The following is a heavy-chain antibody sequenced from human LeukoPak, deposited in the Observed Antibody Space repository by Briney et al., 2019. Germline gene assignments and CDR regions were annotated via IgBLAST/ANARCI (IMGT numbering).Heavy chain of an antibody. CDR3: ASAGRSSSSYWFDP. J-gene: IGHJ5*02. CDR2: INRSGST. V-gene: IGHV4-34*01. CDR1: GGSFSGYY. D-gene: IGHD6-6*01. Sequence: NPSETLSLTCAVYGGSFSGYYWSWIRQPPGKGLEWIGEINRSGSTNYNPSLKSRVTISVDTSKNQFSLKLSSVTAADTAVYYCASAGRSSSSYWFDPWGQGTLVTVSS.